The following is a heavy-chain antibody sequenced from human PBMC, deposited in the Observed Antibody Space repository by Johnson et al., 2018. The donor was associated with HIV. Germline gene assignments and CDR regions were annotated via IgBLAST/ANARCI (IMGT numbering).Heavy chain of an antibody. D-gene: IGHD6-19*01. Sequence: VQLVESGGGVVQPWRSLRLSCAASGFTFSSYAMHWVRQAPGKGLEWVAVISYDGSNKYYADSVKGRFTISRDNSKNTLYLQMNSLRAEDTAVYYCARVLWLVLGAFDIWGQGTMVTVSS. CDR3: ARVLWLVLGAFDI. CDR1: GFTFSSYA. J-gene: IGHJ3*02. CDR2: ISYDGSNK. V-gene: IGHV3-30-3*01.